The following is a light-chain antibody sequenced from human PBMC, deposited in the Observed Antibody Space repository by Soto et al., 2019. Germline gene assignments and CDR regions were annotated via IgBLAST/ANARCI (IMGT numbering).Light chain of an antibody. J-gene: IGKJ1*01. CDR2: KAS. CDR1: QRISSW. V-gene: IGKV1-5*03. Sequence: DIQMTQSPSTLSPSVGDRVTITCRASQRISSWLAWYQQKPGTAPKLLIYKASTLQSGAPSRFSGSGSGTEFTLTISSLQPDDFATYYCQQYSDNWTFGQGTKVEIK. CDR3: QQYSDNWT.